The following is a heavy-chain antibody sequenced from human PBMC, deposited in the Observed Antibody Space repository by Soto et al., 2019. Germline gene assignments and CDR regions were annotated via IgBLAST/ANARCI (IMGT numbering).Heavy chain of an antibody. Sequence: PSETLSLTCTVSGGSISSGGYYWSWIRQHPGKGLEWIGYIYYSGSTYYNPSLKSRVTISVDTSKNQFSLKLSSVTAADTAVYYCARGYDFWSGYTFEHDPWGQGTLVTVSS. CDR3: ARGYDFWSGYTFEHDP. V-gene: IGHV4-31*03. D-gene: IGHD3-3*01. CDR2: IYYSGST. CDR1: GGSISSGGYY. J-gene: IGHJ5*02.